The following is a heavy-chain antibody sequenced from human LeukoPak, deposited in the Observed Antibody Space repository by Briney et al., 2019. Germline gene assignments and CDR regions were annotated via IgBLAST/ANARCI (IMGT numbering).Heavy chain of an antibody. V-gene: IGHV4-34*01. CDR2: INHSGST. CDR3: ARGLLRNTVTTKAFDI. J-gene: IGHJ3*02. CDR1: GGSFSGYY. Sequence: SETLSLTCAVYGGSFSGYYWSWIRQPPGKGLEWIGEINHSGSTNYNPSLKSRVTISVDTSKNQFSLKLSSVTAAGTAVYYCARGLLRNTVTTKAFDIWGQGTMVTVSS. D-gene: IGHD4-17*01.